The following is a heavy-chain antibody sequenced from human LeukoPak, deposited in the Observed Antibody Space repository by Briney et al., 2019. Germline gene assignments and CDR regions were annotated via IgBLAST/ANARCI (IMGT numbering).Heavy chain of an antibody. Sequence: ASVKVSCKASGYTFTGYYMHWVRQAPGQGLEWMGWINPNSGGTNYAQKFQGWVTMTRDTSISTAYMELSRLRSDDTAVYYCARSTLGIAAAPDYWGQGTLVTASS. CDR3: ARSTLGIAAAPDY. D-gene: IGHD6-13*01. V-gene: IGHV1-2*04. J-gene: IGHJ4*02. CDR2: INPNSGGT. CDR1: GYTFTGYY.